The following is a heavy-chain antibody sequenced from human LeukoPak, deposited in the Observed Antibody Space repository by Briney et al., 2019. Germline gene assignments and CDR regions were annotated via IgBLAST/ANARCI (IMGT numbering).Heavy chain of an antibody. CDR1: GFKFSNFG. V-gene: IGHV3-33*01. Sequence: GGSLRLSCAPSGFKFSNFGMHSVPQAPGKGLEWVAVIWYDGINKYYGDSVQGRFTTSSNNSKNTLYLATNSLRAEDTPVYYCARDRSSTYFAYWAQGTPVTVSS. CDR3: ARDRSSTYFAY. CDR2: IWYDGINK. D-gene: IGHD2-2*01. J-gene: IGHJ4*02.